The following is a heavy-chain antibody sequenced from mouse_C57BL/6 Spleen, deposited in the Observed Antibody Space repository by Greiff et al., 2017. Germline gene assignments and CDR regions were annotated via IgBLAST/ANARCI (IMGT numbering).Heavy chain of an antibody. Sequence: VQLQQSGPELVKPGASVKISCKASGYTFTDYYMNWVKQSHGKSLEWIGDINPNNGGTSYNQKFKGKATLTVDKSSSTAYMELRSLTSEDSAVYYCARLDGNYEGAMDYWGQGTSVTVSS. J-gene: IGHJ4*01. CDR3: ARLDGNYEGAMDY. V-gene: IGHV1-26*01. D-gene: IGHD2-1*01. CDR2: INPNNGGT. CDR1: GYTFTDYY.